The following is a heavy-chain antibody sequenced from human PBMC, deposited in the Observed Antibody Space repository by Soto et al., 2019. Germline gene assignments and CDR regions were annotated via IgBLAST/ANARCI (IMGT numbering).Heavy chain of an antibody. V-gene: IGHV5-10-1*01. D-gene: IGHD2-2*01. J-gene: IGHJ6*02. CDR1: GDTFATYW. CDR3: ATMPTSYHHGMDV. CDR2: MNPSDSYT. Sequence: GEALKISCEGSGDTFATYWITWVRQMPGKGLEYMGRMNPSDSYTTYSPSFQGHVTISADKSSSTAYLQWSSLGASDTAVYYCATMPTSYHHGMDVWGQGTTVTVSS.